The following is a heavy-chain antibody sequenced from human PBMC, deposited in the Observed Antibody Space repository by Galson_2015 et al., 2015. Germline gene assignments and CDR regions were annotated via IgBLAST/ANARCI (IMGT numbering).Heavy chain of an antibody. Sequence: CAISGDSVSNNTAAWHWIRQSPSGGLEWLGRTYYRSRWYHDYAMSVQSRITISPDTSKIQFSLQLKSVTPEDTAMYYCARERTRYGDYAYWGQGTLVTVSS. D-gene: IGHD4-17*01. J-gene: IGHJ4*02. CDR2: TYYRSRWYH. V-gene: IGHV6-1*01. CDR1: GDSVSNNTAA. CDR3: ARERTRYGDYAY.